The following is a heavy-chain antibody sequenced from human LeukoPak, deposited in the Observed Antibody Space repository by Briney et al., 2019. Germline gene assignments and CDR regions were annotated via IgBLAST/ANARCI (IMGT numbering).Heavy chain of an antibody. J-gene: IGHJ6*03. V-gene: IGHV4-34*01. D-gene: IGHD6-13*01. CDR1: GGSFSGYY. CDR3: ARVEDKIVAAGKNYYYMDV. CDR2: INHSGST. Sequence: PSETLSLTCAVYGGSFSGYYWSWIRQPPGKGLEWIGEINHSGSTNYNPSLKSRVTISVDTSKNQFSLQLNSVTPEDTAVYYCARVEDKIVAAGKNYYYMDVWGKGTTVTVSS.